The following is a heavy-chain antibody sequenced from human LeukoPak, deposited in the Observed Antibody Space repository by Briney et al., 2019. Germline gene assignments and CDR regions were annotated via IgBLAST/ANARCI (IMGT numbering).Heavy chain of an antibody. J-gene: IGHJ6*02. CDR3: ARVNWNDNRGYYYGMDV. Sequence: ASVKVSCKASGYTFTSYGISWVRQAPGQGLEWMGWISAYNGNTNYAQKLQGRVTMTTDTSTSTAYMELRSLRSDDTAVYYCARVNWNDNRGYYYGMDVWGQGTTVTASS. D-gene: IGHD1-1*01. V-gene: IGHV1-18*01. CDR2: ISAYNGNT. CDR1: GYTFTSYG.